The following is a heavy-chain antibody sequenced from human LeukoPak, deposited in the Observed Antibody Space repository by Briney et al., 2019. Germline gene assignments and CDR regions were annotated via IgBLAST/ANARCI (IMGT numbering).Heavy chain of an antibody. CDR3: ARADGHSGHYYDSSGYYSY. V-gene: IGHV4-4*02. D-gene: IGHD3-22*01. J-gene: IGHJ4*02. CDR1: GGSISSSNW. Sequence: SGTLSLTCAVSGGSISSSNWWSWIRQPPGKGLEWIGEINHSGSTNYNPSLKSRVTISVDTSKNQFSLKLSSVTAADTAVYYCARADGHSGHYYDSSGYYSYWGQGTLVTVSS. CDR2: INHSGST.